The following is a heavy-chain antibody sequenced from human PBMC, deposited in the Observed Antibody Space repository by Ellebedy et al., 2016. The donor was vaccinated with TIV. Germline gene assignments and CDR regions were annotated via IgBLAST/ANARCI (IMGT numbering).Heavy chain of an antibody. Sequence: AASVQVSCKPSVYTFTNYNMHCVRQAPGQGLEWMGMINPSGGSTTYALKLRGRVTMTKDTYTSTLNMELSSLRFEDTAVYYCARSLEWLPGDYWGQGTLVTVSS. CDR2: INPSGGST. CDR3: ARSLEWLPGDY. D-gene: IGHD3-3*01. V-gene: IGHV1-46*01. J-gene: IGHJ4*02. CDR1: VYTFTNYN.